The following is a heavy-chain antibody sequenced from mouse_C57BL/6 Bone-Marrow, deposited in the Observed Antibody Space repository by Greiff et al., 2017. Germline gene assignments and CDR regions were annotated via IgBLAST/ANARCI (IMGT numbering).Heavy chain of an antibody. V-gene: IGHV1-81*01. Sequence: QVQLQQSGAELARPGASVKLSCKASGYTFTSYGISWVKQRPGQGLEWIGEIYPRSGNTYYNEKFKGKATLTADKSSSTAYMELRSLTSEDSAVYFWARLRYYGSSYAGYWGQGTTLTVSS. CDR2: IYPRSGNT. CDR1: GYTFTSYG. J-gene: IGHJ2*01. CDR3: ARLRYYGSSYAGY. D-gene: IGHD1-1*01.